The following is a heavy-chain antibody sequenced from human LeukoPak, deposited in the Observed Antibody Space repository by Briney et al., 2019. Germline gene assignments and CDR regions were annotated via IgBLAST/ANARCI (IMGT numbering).Heavy chain of an antibody. CDR2: ISAYNGNT. CDR1: GYTFTSYG. CDR3: ARDWSSRYSGSRGDFDY. D-gene: IGHD1-26*01. J-gene: IGHJ4*02. Sequence: ASVKVSCKASGYTFTSYGISWVRQAPGQGLEGMGWISAYNGNTNYAQKLQGRVTMTTDTSTSTAYMELRSLRSDDTAVYYCARDWSSRYSGSRGDFDYWGQGTLVTVSS. V-gene: IGHV1-18*01.